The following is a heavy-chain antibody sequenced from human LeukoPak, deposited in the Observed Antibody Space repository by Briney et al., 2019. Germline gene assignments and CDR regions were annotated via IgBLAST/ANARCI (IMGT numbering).Heavy chain of an antibody. J-gene: IGHJ4*02. CDR3: ARVMGNYASDY. V-gene: IGHV3-11*04. D-gene: IGHD1-7*01. CDR1: GFSFSDYY. CDR2: ISSSGDTM. Sequence: IPGGSLRLSCAASGFSFSDYYMSWIRQAPGKGLEWVSYISSSGDTMFHSDSVKGRFTISRDNGKKSLFLEINSLRAEDAAIYYCARVMGNYASDYWGQGALVTVSS.